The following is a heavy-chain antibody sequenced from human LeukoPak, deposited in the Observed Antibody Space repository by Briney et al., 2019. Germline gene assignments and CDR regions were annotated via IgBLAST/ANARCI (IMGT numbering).Heavy chain of an antibody. CDR2: ISSSNINT. CDR1: GFGFSSYN. Sequence: PGGSLRLSCAASGFGFSSYNMNWVRQTPGKGLEWVSSISSSNINTYYAGSVKGRFTISRDNAKNSLYLQMSGLRAEDTAVYYCAIQRRGKDWNPAWGQGTLVTVSS. D-gene: IGHD1-1*01. J-gene: IGHJ5*02. V-gene: IGHV3-21*01. CDR3: AIQRRGKDWNPA.